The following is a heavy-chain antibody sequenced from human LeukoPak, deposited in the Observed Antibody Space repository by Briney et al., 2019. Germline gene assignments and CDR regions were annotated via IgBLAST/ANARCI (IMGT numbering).Heavy chain of an antibody. Sequence: GGSLRLSCAASGLTVSSNYMSWVRQAPGKGLEWVSVLYSGGSTYYADSVKGRFSVSRDNSKNTLYLQVNSLRTEDTAVYYCARGIPVASTYYFDYWGQGTLVTVSS. D-gene: IGHD6-19*01. CDR2: LYSGGST. J-gene: IGHJ4*02. CDR1: GLTVSSNY. CDR3: ARGIPVASTYYFDY. V-gene: IGHV3-66*02.